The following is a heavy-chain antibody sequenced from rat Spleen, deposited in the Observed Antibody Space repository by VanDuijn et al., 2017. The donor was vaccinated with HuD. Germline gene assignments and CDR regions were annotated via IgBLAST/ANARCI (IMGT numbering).Heavy chain of an antibody. CDR3: ASLMYTPDYLGVMDA. CDR2: ISSDGGRN. V-gene: IGHV5-29*01. D-gene: IGHD1-6*01. Sequence: EVQLVESDGGLVQPGRSLKLSCAASGFTFSDYYMAWVRQAPTKGLEWVATISSDGGRNFYRDSVKGRFTISRDNAKSTLSLQMDSLRSEDTATYYCASLMYTPDYLGVMDAWGQGASVTVSS. CDR1: GFTFSDYY. J-gene: IGHJ4*01.